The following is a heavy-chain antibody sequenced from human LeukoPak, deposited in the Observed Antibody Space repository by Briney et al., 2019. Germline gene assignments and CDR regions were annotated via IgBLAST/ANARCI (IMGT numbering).Heavy chain of an antibody. V-gene: IGHV3-66*02. CDR1: GFTVNWNV. CDR2: IYSDDCA. Sequence: PGGSLRLSCAASGFTVNWNVMSWVRQAPGKGLEWVSLIYSDDCAFYADSVKGRFTISRNKSKNTLFLQMSSLKPEDTAIYYCARDLAGFEEPRYYYYMDVWGKGTTVTVSS. D-gene: IGHD1-14*01. CDR3: ARDLAGFEEPRYYYYMDV. J-gene: IGHJ6*03.